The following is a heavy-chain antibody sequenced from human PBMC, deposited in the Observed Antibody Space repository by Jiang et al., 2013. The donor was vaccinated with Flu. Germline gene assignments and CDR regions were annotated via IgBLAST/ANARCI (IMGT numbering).Heavy chain of an antibody. CDR2: T. D-gene: IGHD4-23*01. Sequence: TNYAQKFQGWVTMTRDTSISTAYMELSRLRSDDTAVYYCARDQATVGFDYWGQGTLVTVSS. CDR3: ARDQATVGFDY. V-gene: IGHV1-2*04. J-gene: IGHJ4*02.